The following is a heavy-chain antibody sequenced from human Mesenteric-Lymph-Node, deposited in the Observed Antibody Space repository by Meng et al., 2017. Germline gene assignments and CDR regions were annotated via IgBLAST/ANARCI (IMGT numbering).Heavy chain of an antibody. V-gene: IGHV1-46*01. D-gene: IGHD7-27*01. Sequence: ASVKVSCKASGYNFSSYYMHWVRQAPGQGLEWMGIINPSGGSTSYAQRFQGRVTMTRDTSTSTVYMELSSLRSEDTAVYYCARVASTGDPYYWGQGTLVTVSS. CDR3: ARVASTGDPYY. CDR1: GYNFSSYY. J-gene: IGHJ4*02. CDR2: INPSGGST.